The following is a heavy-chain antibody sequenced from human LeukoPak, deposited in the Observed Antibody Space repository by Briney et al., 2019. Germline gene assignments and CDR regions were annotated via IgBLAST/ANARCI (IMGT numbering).Heavy chain of an antibody. CDR1: GFTFSYAW. CDR3: ARVRRYGDYVAGYFDY. CDR2: IKCKADGGTT. Sequence: PGGSLRLSCTASGFTFSYAWMSWVRQAPGKGLEWVGRIKCKADGGTTDYAAPVKGRFTISRDDSKNTLYLQMGSLRAEDMAVYYCARVRRYGDYVAGYFDYWGQGTLVTVSS. V-gene: IGHV3-15*01. J-gene: IGHJ4*02. D-gene: IGHD4-17*01.